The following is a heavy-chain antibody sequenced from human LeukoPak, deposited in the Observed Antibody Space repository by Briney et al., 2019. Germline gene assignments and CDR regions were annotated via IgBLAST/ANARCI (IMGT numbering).Heavy chain of an antibody. D-gene: IGHD1-26*01. Sequence: PSETLSLTCTVSGYSISSGYYWGWIRPPPGKGLEWIGSIYHSGSTYYNPSLKSRVTISVDTSKNQFSLQLSSVTAADTAVYYCARDPCGELGARGSWFDPWGQGTLVTVSP. V-gene: IGHV4-38-2*02. CDR1: GYSISSGYY. CDR3: ARDPCGELGARGSWFDP. CDR2: IYHSGST. J-gene: IGHJ5*02.